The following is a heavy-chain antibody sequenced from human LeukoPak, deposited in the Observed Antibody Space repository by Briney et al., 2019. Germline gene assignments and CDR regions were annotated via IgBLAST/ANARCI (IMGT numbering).Heavy chain of an antibody. V-gene: IGHV4-39*07. D-gene: IGHD3-22*01. CDR2: ASYSGNT. Sequence: SETLSLTCTVSGASISSSTYYWGWFRQPPGKGLEWIWSASYSGNTYYNPSLKSRVTILVDTSKNQFSLKMTSVTAADTAEYYCARDQYYDVSTYYEIDYWGQGTLVTVSS. J-gene: IGHJ4*02. CDR3: ARDQYYDVSTYYEIDY. CDR1: GASISSSTYY.